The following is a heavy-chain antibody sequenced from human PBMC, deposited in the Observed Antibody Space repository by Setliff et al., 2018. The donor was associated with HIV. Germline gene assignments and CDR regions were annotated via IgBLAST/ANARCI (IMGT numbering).Heavy chain of an antibody. D-gene: IGHD3-10*01. V-gene: IGHV4-59*01. J-gene: IGHJ3*02. CDR1: GGSMSSYY. CDR2: IYYSGST. Sequence: PSETLSLTCTVSGGSMSSYYWSWIRQPPGKGLEWVGYIYYSGSTNYNPSLKSRVSISVDTSKNQFSLKLSSVTAADTAMYYCGRVGFGELFGAFDIWGQGIMGTVSS. CDR3: GRVGFGELFGAFDI.